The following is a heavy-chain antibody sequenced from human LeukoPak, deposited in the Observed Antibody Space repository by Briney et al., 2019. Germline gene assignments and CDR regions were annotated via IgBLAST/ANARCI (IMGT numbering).Heavy chain of an antibody. CDR2: IWYDGSNK. V-gene: IGHV3-33*01. J-gene: IGHJ4*02. CDR1: GFTFSSYG. CDR3: AREGKAQGSVFLYYFDY. Sequence: GGSLRLSCAASGFTFSSYGMHWVRQAPGKGLEWVAVIWYDGSNKYYADSVKGRFTISRDNSKNTLYLQMNSLRAEDTAVYYCAREGKAQGSVFLYYFDYWGQGTLVTVSS.